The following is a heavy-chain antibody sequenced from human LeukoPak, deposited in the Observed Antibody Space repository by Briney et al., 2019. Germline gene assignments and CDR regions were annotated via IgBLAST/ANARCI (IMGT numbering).Heavy chain of an antibody. CDR3: ARDSGSYFDY. D-gene: IGHD2-15*01. J-gene: IGHJ4*02. CDR2: IYHSGST. CDR1: GGSISSGGYY. Sequence: SETLSLTCTDSGGSISSGGYYWSWIRQPPGKGLEWIGYIYHSGSTYYNPSLKSRVTISVDRSKNQFSLKLSSVTAADTAVYYCARDSGSYFDYWGQGTLVTVSS. V-gene: IGHV4-30-2*01.